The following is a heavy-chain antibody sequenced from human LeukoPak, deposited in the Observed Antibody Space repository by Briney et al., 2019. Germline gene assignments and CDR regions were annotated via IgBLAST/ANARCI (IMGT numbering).Heavy chain of an antibody. D-gene: IGHD2-21*02. CDR1: GFTFSTYS. CDR3: ARLAYCGGDCYWFDL. Sequence: PGGSLRLSCAASGFTFSTYSMNWVRQAPRKGLEWVSSITVSTSYIYYADSVRGRFTISRDNAKNSLYLQMNSLRAEDTAVYYCARLAYCGGDCYWFDLWGRGTLVAISS. CDR2: ITVSTSYI. V-gene: IGHV3-21*01. J-gene: IGHJ2*01.